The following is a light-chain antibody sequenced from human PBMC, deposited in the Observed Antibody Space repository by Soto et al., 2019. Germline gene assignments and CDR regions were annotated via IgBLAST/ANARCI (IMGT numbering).Light chain of an antibody. Sequence: DMQVTQSPSTLSASVGDRVTITCRASQSISGWLAWYQQKPGKAPNLLIYKASTLESGVPSRFSGSGSGTEFTLTISSLQPDDFATYYCQQYNNYGSWTVGQGTKVDIK. CDR1: QSISGW. CDR3: QQYNNYGSWT. J-gene: IGKJ1*01. V-gene: IGKV1-5*03. CDR2: KAS.